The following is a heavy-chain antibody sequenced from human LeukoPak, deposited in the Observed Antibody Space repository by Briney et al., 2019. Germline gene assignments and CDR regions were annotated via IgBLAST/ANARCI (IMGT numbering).Heavy chain of an antibody. J-gene: IGHJ4*02. Sequence: LRLSCAASGFTFSSYATHWVRQHPGTGLEWIGHVYYNGITYYNPSLKSRLTMSVDTSKNQFSLKLSSVTAADTAVYYCARARSGYDSDFDYWGQGTLVTVSS. CDR3: ARARSGYDSDFDY. V-gene: IGHV4-31*02. CDR1: GFTFSSYAT. D-gene: IGHD5-12*01. CDR2: VYYNGIT.